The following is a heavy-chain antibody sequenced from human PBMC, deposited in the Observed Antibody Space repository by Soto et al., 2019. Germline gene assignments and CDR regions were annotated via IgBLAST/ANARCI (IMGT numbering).Heavy chain of an antibody. V-gene: IGHV4-59*01. D-gene: IGHD6-13*01. CDR1: GGSISSYY. CDR3: ARDGRPYSSSWPNWFDP. Sequence: KPPETLSLTCTVSGGSISSYYWSWIRQPPGKGLEWIGYIYYSGSTNYNPSLKSRVTISVDTSKNQFSLKLSSVTAADTAVYYCARDGRPYSSSWPNWFDPWGQGTLVTVSS. J-gene: IGHJ5*02. CDR2: IYYSGST.